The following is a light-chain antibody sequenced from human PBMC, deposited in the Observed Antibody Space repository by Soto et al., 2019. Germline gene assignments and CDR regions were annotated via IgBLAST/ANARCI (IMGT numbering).Light chain of an antibody. Sequence: IPLTQSPSSLSASVGDRVTISCLASQSISSYLNWYQRKPRKAPTLLIYAASSLQSGVPSRFSGSGSGTDFTLTISSLQPEDFATYYCQQSYRTPLTFGQGTKVDIK. J-gene: IGKJ1*01. CDR1: QSISSY. V-gene: IGKV1-39*01. CDR3: QQSYRTPLT. CDR2: AAS.